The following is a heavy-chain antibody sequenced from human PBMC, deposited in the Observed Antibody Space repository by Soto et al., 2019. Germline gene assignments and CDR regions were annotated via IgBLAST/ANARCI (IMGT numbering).Heavy chain of an antibody. V-gene: IGHV4-59*01. Sequence: QVQLQESGPGLVKPSETLSLTCTVSGGSISSYYWSWIRQPPGKGLEWIGYIYYSGSTNYNPSLNRRVHISVDTSKNQFSLKLSSVTAADTAVYYCARDGTVAGTHYYYGMDVWGQGTTVTVSS. D-gene: IGHD6-19*01. J-gene: IGHJ6*02. CDR1: GGSISSYY. CDR3: ARDGTVAGTHYYYGMDV. CDR2: IYYSGST.